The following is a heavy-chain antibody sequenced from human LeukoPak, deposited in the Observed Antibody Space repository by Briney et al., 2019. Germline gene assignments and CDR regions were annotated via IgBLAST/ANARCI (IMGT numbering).Heavy chain of an antibody. J-gene: IGHJ6*02. V-gene: IGHV3-66*01. CDR3: ARDLTYSRENYDMDV. CDR2: IYSGGST. D-gene: IGHD3-22*01. Sequence: GGSLRLSCAVSGFTVSSKHMNWVRQAPGKGLEWVSVIYSGGSTYYADSVKGRFTISRDNSKNTLYLQMNGLRVEDTAVYYCARDLTYSRENYDMDVWGQGTTVTVSS. CDR1: GFTVSSKH.